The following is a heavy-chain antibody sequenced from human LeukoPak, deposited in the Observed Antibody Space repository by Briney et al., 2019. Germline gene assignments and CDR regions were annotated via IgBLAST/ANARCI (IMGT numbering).Heavy chain of an antibody. V-gene: IGHV3-21*01. Sequence: GGSLRLSCAASGFTFSSYSMNWVRQAPGKGLEWVSSISSSSSYIYYADPVKGRFTVSRDNAKNSVYLQMNSLRAEDTAVYYCARDPNVVIVSASCFDYWGQGTLVTVSS. CDR1: GFTFSSYS. CDR2: ISSSSSYI. D-gene: IGHD2-15*01. CDR3: ARDPNVVIVSASCFDY. J-gene: IGHJ4*02.